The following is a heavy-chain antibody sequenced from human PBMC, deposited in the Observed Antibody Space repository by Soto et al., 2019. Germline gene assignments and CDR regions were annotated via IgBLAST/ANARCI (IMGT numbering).Heavy chain of an antibody. CDR1: GYTFTSYA. CDR3: AFSAAREPEGFDP. J-gene: IGHJ5*02. Sequence: GASVKVSCKASGYTFTSYAMHWVRQAPGQRLEWMGWINAGNGNTKYSQKFQGRVTITRDTSASTAYMELSSLRSEDTAVYYCAFSAAREPEGFDPWGQGTLVTVSS. CDR2: INAGNGNT. V-gene: IGHV1-3*01. D-gene: IGHD2-2*01.